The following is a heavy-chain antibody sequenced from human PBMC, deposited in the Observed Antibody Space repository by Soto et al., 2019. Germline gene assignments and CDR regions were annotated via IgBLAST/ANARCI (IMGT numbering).Heavy chain of an antibody. D-gene: IGHD2-2*01. Sequence: PGESLKISCKGSGYSFTSYWIGWVRQMPGKGLEWMGIIYPGDSDTRYSPSFQGQVTISADKSISTAYLQWSSLKASDTAMYYCARRYCSSTSCYEHFDYWGQGTLVTVSS. J-gene: IGHJ4*02. CDR1: GYSFTSYW. CDR3: ARRYCSSTSCYEHFDY. V-gene: IGHV5-51*01. CDR2: IYPGDSDT.